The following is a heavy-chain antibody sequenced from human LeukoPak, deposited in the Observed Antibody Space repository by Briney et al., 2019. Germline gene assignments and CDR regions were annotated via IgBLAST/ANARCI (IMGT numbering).Heavy chain of an antibody. V-gene: IGHV4-30-2*01. CDR3: ARRSYSSSWGYWYFDL. D-gene: IGHD6-13*01. CDR1: GGSISSGGYS. Sequence: SQTLSLTCAVSGGSISSGGYSWSWIRQPPGKGLEWIGYIYHSGSTYYNPSLKSRVTISVDRSKNQFSLKLSSVTAADTAVYYCARRSYSSSWGYWYFDLWGRGTLVTVSS. J-gene: IGHJ2*01. CDR2: IYHSGST.